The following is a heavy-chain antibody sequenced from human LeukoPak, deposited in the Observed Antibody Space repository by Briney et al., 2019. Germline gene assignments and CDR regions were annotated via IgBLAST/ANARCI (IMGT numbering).Heavy chain of an antibody. V-gene: IGHV1-69*01. CDR1: GGTLSTYS. D-gene: IGHD4-23*01. J-gene: IGHJ6*02. Sequence: SVKVSRKASGGTLSTYSISWVRQAPGQGLEWMGGIIPIFNTKNYAQRFQDRVILTADESTSTAYMELSSLRSEDTAVYYCARGNSRWSTPSSSYYYRMDVWGQGTTVAVSS. CDR3: ARGNSRWSTPSSSYYYRMDV. CDR2: IIPIFNTK.